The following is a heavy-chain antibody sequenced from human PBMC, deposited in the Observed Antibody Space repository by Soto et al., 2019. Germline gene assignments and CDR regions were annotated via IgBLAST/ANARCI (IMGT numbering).Heavy chain of an antibody. V-gene: IGHV1-69*13. CDR2: IIPIFGTA. CDR3: ARDYTMDARGPFDY. J-gene: IGHJ4*02. Sequence: ASVKVSWKASGGTFSSYAISWVRQAPGQGLEWMGGIIPIFGTANYAQKSQGRVTITAXXXXSXXXMXLXXLRXEXTAVYYCARDYTMDARGPFDYWGQGTLVTVSS. CDR1: GGTFSSYA. D-gene: IGHD3-10*01.